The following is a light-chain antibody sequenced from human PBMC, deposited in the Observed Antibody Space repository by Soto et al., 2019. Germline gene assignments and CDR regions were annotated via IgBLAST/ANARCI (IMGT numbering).Light chain of an antibody. J-gene: IGLJ2*01. CDR3: SSYTTSRTVV. CDR2: DVS. V-gene: IGLV2-14*03. Sequence: QSVLTQPASVSGFPGQSITISCTGTSSDIGAYNYVSWYQRHPGKAPNLMIFDVSNRPSGISDRFSGSKSGNTASLTISGLHAEDEGDYYCSSYTTSRTVVLGGGTKLTVL. CDR1: SSDIGAYNY.